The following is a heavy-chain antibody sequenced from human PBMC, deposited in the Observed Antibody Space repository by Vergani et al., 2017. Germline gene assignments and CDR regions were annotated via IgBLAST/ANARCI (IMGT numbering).Heavy chain of an antibody. CDR1: GFTFSSYS. D-gene: IGHD3-10*01. V-gene: IGHV3-21*04. CDR2: ISSSSSYI. J-gene: IGHJ4*02. CDR3: AKDLTYYGSGSYFVY. Sequence: EVQLVESGGGLVKPGGSLRLSCAASGFTFSSYSMNWVRQAPGKGLEWVSSISSSSSYIYYADSVKGRFTISRDNSKNTLYLQMNSLRAEDTAVYYCAKDLTYYGSGSYFVYWGQGTLVTVSS.